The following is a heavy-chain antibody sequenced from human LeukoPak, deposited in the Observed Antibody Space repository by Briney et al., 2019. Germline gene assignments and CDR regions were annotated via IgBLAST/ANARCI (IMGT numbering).Heavy chain of an antibody. CDR3: ARASFNVVFGNWFDP. J-gene: IGHJ5*02. Sequence: PSETLSLTCTVSSGSIGSSSNYWGWIRQAPGKGLEWIGNVYYSGSTFYNPSLRSRVTISVDTSKNQFSLKLRSVTAADTAIYYCARASFNVVFGNWFDPWGQGTLVTVSS. CDR2: VYYSGST. V-gene: IGHV4-39*01. CDR1: SGSIGSSSNY. D-gene: IGHD2-8*01.